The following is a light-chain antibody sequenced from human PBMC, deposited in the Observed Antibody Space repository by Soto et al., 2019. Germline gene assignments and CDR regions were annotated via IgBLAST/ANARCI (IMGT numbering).Light chain of an antibody. CDR2: EGS. CDR1: SSDVGSYKL. CDR3: CSYAGSRTWV. Sequence: QSVLTQPASVSGSPGQSITISCTGTSSDVGSYKLVSWYQQHPGKVPKLIIYEGSKRPLGASNRFSGSKSGNTASLTISGLQAEDEADYYCCSYAGSRTWVFGGGTKLTVL. J-gene: IGLJ3*02. V-gene: IGLV2-23*01.